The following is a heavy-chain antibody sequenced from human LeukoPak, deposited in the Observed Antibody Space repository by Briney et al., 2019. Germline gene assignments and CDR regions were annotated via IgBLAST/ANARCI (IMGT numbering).Heavy chain of an antibody. CDR3: ARDLPRYKDAFDI. Sequence: APVKVSCKASGYTFTGYYLHWVRQAPGQGLEWMGWINPNSGGTNYAQKFQGRVTMTGDTSISTVYMELSSLRSEDTAVYYCARDLPRYKDAFDIWGQGTMVTVSS. CDR1: GYTFTGYY. V-gene: IGHV1-2*02. D-gene: IGHD5-24*01. CDR2: INPNSGGT. J-gene: IGHJ3*02.